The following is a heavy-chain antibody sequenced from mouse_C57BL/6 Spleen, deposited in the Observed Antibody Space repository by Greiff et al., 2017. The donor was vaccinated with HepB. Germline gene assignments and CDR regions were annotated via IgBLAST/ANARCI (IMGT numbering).Heavy chain of an antibody. CDR1: GYSITSGYY. Sequence: EVQLQQSGPGLVKPSQSLSLTCSVTGYSITSGYYWNWIRQFPGNKLEWMGYISYDGSNNYNPSLKNRISITRDTSKNQFFLKLNSVTTEDTATYYCARESPSYAYEGYFDYWGQGTTLTVSS. CDR3: ARESPSYAYEGYFDY. J-gene: IGHJ2*01. CDR2: ISYDGSN. V-gene: IGHV3-6*01. D-gene: IGHD2-10*02.